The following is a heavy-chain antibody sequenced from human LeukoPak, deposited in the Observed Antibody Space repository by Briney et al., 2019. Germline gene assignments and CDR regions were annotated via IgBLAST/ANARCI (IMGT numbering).Heavy chain of an antibody. J-gene: IGHJ4*02. CDR1: GGSISSYY. CDR3: ARLYSSRRSSDFDY. Sequence: SETLSLTCTVSGGSISSYYWSWIRQPPGKGLEWIGYIYYSGSTNYNPSLKSRVTISVDTSKNQFSLKLSSVTAADTAVYYCARLYSSRRSSDFDYWGQGTLVTVSS. V-gene: IGHV4-59*01. D-gene: IGHD6-13*01. CDR2: IYYSGST.